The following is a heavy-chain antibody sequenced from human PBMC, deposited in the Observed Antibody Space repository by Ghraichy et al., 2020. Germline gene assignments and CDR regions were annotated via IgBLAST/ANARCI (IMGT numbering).Heavy chain of an antibody. CDR1: GFTFSSYA. Sequence: GGSLRLSCAASGFTFSSYAMSWVRQAPGKGLEWVSAISGSGGSTYYADSVKGRFTISRDNSKNTLYLQMNSLRAEDTAVYYCAKTPQRTVRYFGPSYYYYYMDVWGKGTTVTVSS. CDR3: AKTPQRTVRYFGPSYYYYYMDV. CDR2: ISGSGGST. J-gene: IGHJ6*03. V-gene: IGHV3-23*01. D-gene: IGHD3-9*01.